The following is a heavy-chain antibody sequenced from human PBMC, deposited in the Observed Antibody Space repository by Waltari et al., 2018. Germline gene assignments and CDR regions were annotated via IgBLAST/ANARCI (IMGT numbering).Heavy chain of an antibody. CDR1: GFTFSDYW. V-gene: IGHV3-74*01. CDR2: IKGDESRI. D-gene: IGHD2-2*01. J-gene: IGHJ6*03. CDR3: ARGGYCSSTSCHPLEGYYMDV. Sequence: EVQLVESGGDLAQPGGSLRLSCAASGFTFSDYWMHWVGKAPGKGLGLVSRIKGDESRISYADSVKGRFTISRDNAKNTLYLQMNSLRAEDTAVYYCARGGYCSSTSCHPLEGYYMDVWGKGTTVTISS.